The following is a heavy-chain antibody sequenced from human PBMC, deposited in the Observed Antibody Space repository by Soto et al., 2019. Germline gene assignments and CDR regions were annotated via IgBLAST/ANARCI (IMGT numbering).Heavy chain of an antibody. D-gene: IGHD2-8*01. CDR2: INPNSGGT. Sequence: ASVKVSCKASGYTFTGYYMHWVRQAPGQGLEWMGWINPNSGGTNYAQKFQGWVTMTRDTSISTAYMELSRLRSGDTAVYYCARESTKDCTNGVCPPGWFDPWGQGTLVTVSS. CDR3: ARESTKDCTNGVCPPGWFDP. V-gene: IGHV1-2*04. CDR1: GYTFTGYY. J-gene: IGHJ5*02.